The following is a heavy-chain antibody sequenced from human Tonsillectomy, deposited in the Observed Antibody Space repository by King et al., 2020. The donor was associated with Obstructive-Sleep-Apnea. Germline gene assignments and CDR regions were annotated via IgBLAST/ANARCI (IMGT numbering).Heavy chain of an antibody. Sequence: VQLQESGPGLVKPSETLSLTCTVSGYSISSGYYWGWIRQPPGKGREWIGSIYHSGSTYYNPSLKSRVTISVDTSKNQFSLKLSSVTAADTALYYCARVRVATIDYWGQGTLVTVSS. CDR1: GYSISSGYY. J-gene: IGHJ4*02. D-gene: IGHD5-12*01. V-gene: IGHV4-38-2*02. CDR2: IYHSGST. CDR3: ARVRVATIDY.